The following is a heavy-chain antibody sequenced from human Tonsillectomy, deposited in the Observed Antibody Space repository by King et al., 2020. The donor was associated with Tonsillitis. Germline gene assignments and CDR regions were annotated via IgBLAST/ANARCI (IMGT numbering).Heavy chain of an antibody. CDR2: ISYDGSNK. Sequence: VQLVESGGGVVQPGRSLRLSCAASGFTFSSYAMHWVRQAPGKGLEWVAVISYDGSNKYYAASVKGRFTISRDNSKNTLYLQLNSLRAEDTAGYYFARGDYEADYYYGMDVWGQGTTVTVSS. D-gene: IGHD4-17*01. V-gene: IGHV3-30-3*01. CDR1: GFTFSSYA. CDR3: ARGDYEADYYYGMDV. J-gene: IGHJ6*02.